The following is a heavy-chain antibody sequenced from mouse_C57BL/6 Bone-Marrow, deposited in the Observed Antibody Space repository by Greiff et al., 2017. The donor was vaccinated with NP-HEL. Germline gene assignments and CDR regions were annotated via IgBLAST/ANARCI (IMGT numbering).Heavy chain of an antibody. D-gene: IGHD2-1*01. CDR1: GYTFTSYW. Sequence: QVHVKQPGAELVMPGASVKLSCKASGYTFTSYWMHWVKQRPGQGLEWIGEIDPSDSYTNYNQKFKGKSTLTVDKSSSTAYMQLSSLTSEDSAVYYCARGDGNYPFAYWGQGTLVTVSA. J-gene: IGHJ3*01. V-gene: IGHV1-69*01. CDR3: ARGDGNYPFAY. CDR2: IDPSDSYT.